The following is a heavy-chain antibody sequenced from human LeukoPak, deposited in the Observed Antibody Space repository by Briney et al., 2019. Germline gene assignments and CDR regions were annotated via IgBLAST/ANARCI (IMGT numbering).Heavy chain of an antibody. D-gene: IGHD1-26*01. CDR2: IYYSGST. V-gene: IGHV4-31*03. CDR3: ASHTTRGRDQLDP. J-gene: IGHJ5*02. CDR1: GGSISSGGYY. Sequence: SQTLSLTCTVSGGSISSGGYYWSWIRQHPGKGLEWIGYIYYSGSTYYNPSLKSRVTISVDTSKNQFSLKLSSVTAADTAAYYCASHTTRGRDQLDPRGQGTLVTASS.